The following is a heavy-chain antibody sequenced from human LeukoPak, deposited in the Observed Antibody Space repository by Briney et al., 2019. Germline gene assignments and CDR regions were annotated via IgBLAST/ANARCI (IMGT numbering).Heavy chain of an antibody. V-gene: IGHV3-53*01. CDR2: MYTGGTT. J-gene: IGHJ5*01. CDR3: AKDEVTSGGGLAS. CDR1: GFTVSGPH. D-gene: IGHD2-21*02. Sequence: GGSLRLSCAASGFTVSGPHMSWVRQAPGKGLEWVSAMYTGGTTYYADSVTGRFTVSRDTSRNTLFLHMDSLRAEDTAVYYCAKDEVTSGGGLASWGQGTLVIVSS.